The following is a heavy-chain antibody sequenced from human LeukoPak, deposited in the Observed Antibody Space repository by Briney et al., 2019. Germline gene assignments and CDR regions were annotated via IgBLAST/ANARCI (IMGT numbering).Heavy chain of an antibody. V-gene: IGHV3-7*01. CDR1: GFTFSRYW. Sequence: GGSLRLSCAASGFTFSRYWMSWVRQAPGQGLEWVANIKQDGSEKYYVDSVKGRFTISRDNAKNSLYLQMNSLRAEDTAVYYCARSSYWGQGTLVTVSS. CDR2: IKQDGSEK. D-gene: IGHD6-6*01. J-gene: IGHJ4*02. CDR3: ARSSY.